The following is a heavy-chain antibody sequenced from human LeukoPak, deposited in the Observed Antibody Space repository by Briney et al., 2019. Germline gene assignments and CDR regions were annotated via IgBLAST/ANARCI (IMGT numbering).Heavy chain of an antibody. CDR3: VREPGPGYFDY. CDR1: GFTFSSYS. D-gene: IGHD6-13*01. J-gene: IGHJ4*02. Sequence: GGSLRLSCAASGFTFSSYSMNWVRQAPGKGLEWVAVISQDGSKRHYTDSVKGRFIISRDNSRNTLYLQMNSLRAEDTAVYYCVREPGPGYFDYWGQGTLVTVSS. V-gene: IGHV3-30*03. CDR2: ISQDGSKR.